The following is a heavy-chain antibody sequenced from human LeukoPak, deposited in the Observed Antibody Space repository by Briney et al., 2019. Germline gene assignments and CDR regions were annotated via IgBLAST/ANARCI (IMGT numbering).Heavy chain of an antibody. V-gene: IGHV1-24*01. J-gene: IGHJ3*02. CDR3: ATGWLGSYTGDI. CDR2: FDPEGGET. D-gene: IGHD3-10*01. Sequence: GASVKVSCKVSGYTLTELSMHWARQAPGKGLEWMGGFDPEGGETIYAQKFQGRVTMTEDTSTDTAYMELSSLRSEDTAVYYCATGWLGSYTGDIWGQGTMVTVSS. CDR1: GYTLTELS.